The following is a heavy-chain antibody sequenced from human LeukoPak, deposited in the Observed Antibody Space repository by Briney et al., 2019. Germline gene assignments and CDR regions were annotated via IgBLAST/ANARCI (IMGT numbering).Heavy chain of an antibody. J-gene: IGHJ4*02. CDR1: GFTFSNYA. V-gene: IGHV3-23*01. Sequence: PGGSLRLSCAASGFTFSNYAMSWVRQAPGKGLEWVSGISGTGGTTYYVDSVKGRFTISRDNSKNTLYLQMNSLRAEDTAVYYCANWGYYDSSGYYYFDYWGQGTLVTVSS. CDR2: ISGTGGTT. CDR3: ANWGYYDSSGYYYFDY. D-gene: IGHD3-22*01.